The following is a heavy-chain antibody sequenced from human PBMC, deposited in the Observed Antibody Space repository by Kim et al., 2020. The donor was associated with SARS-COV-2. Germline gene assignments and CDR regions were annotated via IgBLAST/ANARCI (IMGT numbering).Heavy chain of an antibody. Sequence: ASVKVSCKASGYTFTSYGISWVRQSPGQGLEWMGWISAYNGNTNYAQKLQGRVTMTTDTSTSTAYMELRSLRSDDTAVYYCAREYYGSGSYSPFDYWGQGTLVTVSS. V-gene: IGHV1-18*01. CDR1: GYTFTSYG. D-gene: IGHD3-10*01. J-gene: IGHJ4*02. CDR2: ISAYNGNT. CDR3: AREYYGSGSYSPFDY.